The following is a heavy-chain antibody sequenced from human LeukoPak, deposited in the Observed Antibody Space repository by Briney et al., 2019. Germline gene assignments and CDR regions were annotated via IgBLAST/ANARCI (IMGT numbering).Heavy chain of an antibody. Sequence: PGGSLRLSCAASGFTFSSYSMNWVRQAPGKGLEWVSSISSSSSYIYYADSVKGRFTISRDNAKNSLYLQMNSLRAEDTAVYYCAKVGVGATGFYPQFYYWGQGTLVTVSS. CDR3: AKVGVGATGFYPQFYY. J-gene: IGHJ4*02. D-gene: IGHD1-26*01. CDR2: ISSSSSYI. V-gene: IGHV3-21*01. CDR1: GFTFSSYS.